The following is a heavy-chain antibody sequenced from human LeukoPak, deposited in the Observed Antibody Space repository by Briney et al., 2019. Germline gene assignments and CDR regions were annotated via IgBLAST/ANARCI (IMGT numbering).Heavy chain of an antibody. CDR2: FDPEDGET. V-gene: IGHV1-24*01. Sequence: ASVKVSCKVSGYTLTELSMHWVRQAPGKGLERMGGFDPEDGETIYAQKFQGRVTMTEDTSTDTAYMELSSLRSEDTAVYYCARDGRLHYLMDVWGQGTTVTVSS. J-gene: IGHJ6*02. D-gene: IGHD5-12*01. CDR3: ARDGRLHYLMDV. CDR1: GYTLTELS.